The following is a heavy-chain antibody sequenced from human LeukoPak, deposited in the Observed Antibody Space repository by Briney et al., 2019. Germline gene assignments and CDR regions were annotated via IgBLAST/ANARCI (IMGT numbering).Heavy chain of an antibody. CDR1: GFTFSSYW. D-gene: IGHD5-24*01. V-gene: IGHV3-74*01. CDR2: INSDGSST. J-gene: IGHJ4*02. Sequence: GGSLRLSCAASGFTFSSYWMHWVRQAPGKGLVWVSRINSDGSSTSYADSVKGRFTISRDNAKNTLYLQMNSLRAEDTAVYYCATTRRDGYNYYFDYWGQETLVTVSS. CDR3: ATTRRDGYNYYFDY.